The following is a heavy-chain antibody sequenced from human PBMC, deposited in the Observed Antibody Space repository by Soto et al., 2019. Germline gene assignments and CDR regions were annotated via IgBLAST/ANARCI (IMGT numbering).Heavy chain of an antibody. CDR3: ARDTFGAGEIFYYGMDV. D-gene: IGHD6-13*01. J-gene: IGHJ6*02. V-gene: IGHV3-30-3*01. CDR1: GFTFSSYA. CDR2: ISYDGSNK. Sequence: PGGSLRLSCAASGFTFSSYAMHWVRQAPGKGLEWVAVISYDGSNKYYADSVKGRFTISRDISKTTLYLQMNSLRAEDTAVYYCARDTFGAGEIFYYGMDVWGQGTTVTVSS.